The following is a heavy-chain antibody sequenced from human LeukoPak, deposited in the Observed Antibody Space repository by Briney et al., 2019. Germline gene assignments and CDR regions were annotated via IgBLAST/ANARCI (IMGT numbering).Heavy chain of an antibody. J-gene: IGHJ4*02. CDR1: GYTLTELS. Sequence: KVSCKVSGYTLTELSMHWVRQASGKGLEWVGRIRSKANSYATAYAASVKGRFTISRDDSKNTAYLQMNSLKTEDTAVYYCTSSTDYWGQGTLVTVSS. V-gene: IGHV3-73*01. CDR3: TSSTDY. CDR2: IRSKANSYAT.